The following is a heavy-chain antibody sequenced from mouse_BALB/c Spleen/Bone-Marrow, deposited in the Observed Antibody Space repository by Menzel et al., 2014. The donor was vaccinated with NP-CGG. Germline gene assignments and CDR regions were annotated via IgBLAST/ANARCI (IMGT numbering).Heavy chain of an antibody. Sequence: EVMLVESGGGLVKPGGSLKLSCAASGFTFTTYTMSWVRQTPEKRLEWVATIISGGSYTYYPDSVKGRFTVSRDNAKNTLYLQMSSLKSEDTAMYYCTRAPYDNSYFDYRGQGTTLTVSS. D-gene: IGHD2-1*01. CDR2: IISGGSYT. CDR3: TRAPYDNSYFDY. J-gene: IGHJ2*01. CDR1: GFTFTTYT. V-gene: IGHV5-6-4*01.